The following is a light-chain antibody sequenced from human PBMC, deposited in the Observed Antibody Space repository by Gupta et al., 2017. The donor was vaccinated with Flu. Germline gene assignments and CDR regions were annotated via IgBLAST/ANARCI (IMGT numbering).Light chain of an antibody. CDR2: EVN. Sequence: QSAMTQPASVSGSPGQSITISCTGTSNDIGRYNLVSWYQQHPGKAPKVIIYEVNKRPSGVADRFSGSKSGNTASLTISGLQAEEEADYYCCSCERTSISYVFGNGTRVTV. J-gene: IGLJ1*01. CDR3: CSCERTSISYV. CDR1: SNDIGRYNL. V-gene: IGLV2-23*02.